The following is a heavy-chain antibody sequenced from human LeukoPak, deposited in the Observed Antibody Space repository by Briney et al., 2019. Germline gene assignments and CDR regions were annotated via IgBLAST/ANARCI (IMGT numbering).Heavy chain of an antibody. CDR3: ARWTKNYFDY. CDR2: MYYSGST. J-gene: IGHJ4*02. CDR1: GGSISSDSFY. D-gene: IGHD3/OR15-3a*01. V-gene: IGHV4-39*01. Sequence: SETLSLTCSVSGGSISSDSFYWGWIRQPPGKGLEWIGSMYYSGSTYYNPSLKSRVTISVDTSKNQISLKLSSVTAADTAVYYCARWTKNYFDYWGQGTLVTVSS.